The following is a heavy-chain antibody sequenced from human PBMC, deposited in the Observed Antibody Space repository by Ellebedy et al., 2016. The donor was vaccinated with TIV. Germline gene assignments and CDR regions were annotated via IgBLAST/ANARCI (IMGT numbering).Heavy chain of an antibody. Sequence: ASVKVSXXTSGYIFSDYGISWVRQAPGQSLEWMGWINTGNDNTKYSQKLQGRVTITRDYMELSGLMSEDTAVYYCATREWQDPMDVWGQGTTVTVSS. CDR1: GYIFSDYG. D-gene: IGHD3-3*01. CDR3: ATREWQDPMDV. V-gene: IGHV1-3*04. CDR2: INTGNDNT. J-gene: IGHJ6*02.